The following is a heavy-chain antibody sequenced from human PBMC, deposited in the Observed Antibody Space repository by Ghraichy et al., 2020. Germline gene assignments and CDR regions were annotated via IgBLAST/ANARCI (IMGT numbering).Heavy chain of an antibody. D-gene: IGHD1-14*01. J-gene: IGHJ6*03. Sequence: ASVKVSCKASGYTFTNYYMHWVRQAPGQGLEWMGRINPNSGDTDYALRFQGRATLTRDTSTTTAFMELNRLTSDDTAVYYCAREPGSPYYSYAYMDVWGKGTTVTVSS. CDR3: AREPGSPYYSYAYMDV. V-gene: IGHV1-2*06. CDR2: INPNSGDT. CDR1: GYTFTNYY.